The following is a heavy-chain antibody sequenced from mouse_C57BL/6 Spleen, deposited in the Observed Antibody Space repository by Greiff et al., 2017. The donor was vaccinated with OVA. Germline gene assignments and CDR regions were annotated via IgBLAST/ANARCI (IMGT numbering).Heavy chain of an antibody. J-gene: IGHJ3*01. Sequence: VQLKQSGPELVKPGASVKIPCKASGYTFTDYNMDWVKQSHGKSLEWIGDINPNNGGTIYNQKFKGKATLTVDKSSSTAYMELRSLTSEDTAVYYCARWDGSSYGWFAYWGQGTLVTVSA. CDR2: INPNNGGT. CDR1: GYTFTDYN. V-gene: IGHV1-18*01. D-gene: IGHD1-1*01. CDR3: ARWDGSSYGWFAY.